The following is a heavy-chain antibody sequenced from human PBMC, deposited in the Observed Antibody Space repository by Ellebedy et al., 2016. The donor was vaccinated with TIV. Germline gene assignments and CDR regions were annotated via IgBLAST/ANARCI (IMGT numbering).Heavy chain of an antibody. CDR1: GYTFTSYC. CDR3: ARGYGGNSHYFDY. CDR2: ISAYNGNT. Sequence: AASVKVSCKASGYTFTSYCISWVRQAPRQGLEWMGWISAYNGNTNYAQKLQGRVTMTKDTSTSTVSMELSRLQSEDTAVYYCARGYGGNSHYFDYWGQGTLVTVSS. J-gene: IGHJ4*02. V-gene: IGHV1-18*01. D-gene: IGHD4-23*01.